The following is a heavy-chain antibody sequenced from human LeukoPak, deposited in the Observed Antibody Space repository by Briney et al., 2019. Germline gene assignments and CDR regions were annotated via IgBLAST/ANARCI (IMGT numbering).Heavy chain of an antibody. J-gene: IGHJ4*02. CDR1: GFTFDDYA. V-gene: IGHV3-9*01. CDR2: ISWDSGSI. CDR3: AKGRGPFDY. Sequence: GRSLRLSCAASGFTFDDYAMHWLRQAPGKGLEWVSGISWDSGSIGYADSVKGRFTISRDNAKNSLYLQMNSLRAEDTALYYCAKGRGPFDYRDQGTLVTVSS. D-gene: IGHD1-26*01.